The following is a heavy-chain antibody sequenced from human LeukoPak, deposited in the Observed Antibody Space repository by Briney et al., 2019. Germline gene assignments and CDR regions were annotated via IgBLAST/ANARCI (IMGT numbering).Heavy chain of an antibody. CDR1: GYSFPNYW. CDR3: ARGFYYMDV. CDR2: IYPGDSDT. V-gene: IGHV5-51*01. J-gene: IGHJ6*03. Sequence: GESLRISCKGSGYSFPNYWIVWVRQMPGKGLEWMGVIYPGDSDTRYSPSFQGQVTISADKSISTAYLQWSSLKASDTAMYYCARGFYYMDVWGKGTTVTVSS.